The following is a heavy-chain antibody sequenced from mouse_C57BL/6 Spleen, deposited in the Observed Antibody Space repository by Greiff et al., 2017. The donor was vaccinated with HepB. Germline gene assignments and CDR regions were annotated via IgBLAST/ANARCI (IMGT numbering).Heavy chain of an antibody. D-gene: IGHD1-1*01. CDR3: ARQYYYGSTWFAY. J-gene: IGHJ3*01. CDR2: ISSGGSYT. CDR1: GFTFSSYG. V-gene: IGHV5-6*01. Sequence: EVKLVESGGDLVKPGGSLKLSCAASGFTFSSYGMSWVRQTPDKRLEWVATISSGGSYTYYPDSVKGRFTISRDNAKNTLYLQMSSLKSEDTAMYYCARQYYYGSTWFAYWGQGTLVTVSA.